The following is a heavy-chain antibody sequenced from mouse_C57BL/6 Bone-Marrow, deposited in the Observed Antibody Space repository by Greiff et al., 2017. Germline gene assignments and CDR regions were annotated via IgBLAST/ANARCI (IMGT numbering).Heavy chain of an antibody. Sequence: VQLQQSGAELMKPGASVKISCKASGYAFSSYWMNWVKQRPGKGLEWIGQIYPGDGDTNYNGKFKGKATLTADKSSSTAYMQLSSLTSEDSAVYFCARAPTGTSWYFDVWGTGTTVTVSS. D-gene: IGHD4-1*02. J-gene: IGHJ1*03. CDR3: ARAPTGTSWYFDV. V-gene: IGHV1-80*01. CDR2: IYPGDGDT. CDR1: GYAFSSYW.